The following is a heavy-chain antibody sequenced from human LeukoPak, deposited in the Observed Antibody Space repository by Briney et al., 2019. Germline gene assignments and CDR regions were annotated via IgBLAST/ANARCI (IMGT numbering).Heavy chain of an antibody. CDR1: AFNSTDYG. CDR2: ITHDGSDK. CDR3: AKVGGRSWFYFDS. D-gene: IGHD6-13*01. Sequence: GGSLRLSCAYSAFNSTDYGMDWVRQAPGKGLEWVAVITHDGSDKYYADSVKGRFSISRDDSKNIVYLQMNSLRPEDTAIYFCAKVGGRSWFYFDSWGQGTVVTVPS. V-gene: IGHV3-30*18. J-gene: IGHJ4*02.